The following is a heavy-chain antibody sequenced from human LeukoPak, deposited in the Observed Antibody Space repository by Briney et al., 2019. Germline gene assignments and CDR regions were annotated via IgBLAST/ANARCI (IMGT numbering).Heavy chain of an antibody. CDR1: GFTVSSNY. D-gene: IGHD5-24*01. CDR3: ARDTGYNYGPVY. J-gene: IGHJ4*02. CDR2: LYSGGST. Sequence: GGSLRLSCAVSGFTVSSNYMSWVRQAPGKGLEWVSVLYSGGSTYYADFVRGRFTISRDNSKNTLYLQMNSLRAEDTAVYYCARDTGYNYGPVYWGQGTLVTVSS. V-gene: IGHV3-53*01.